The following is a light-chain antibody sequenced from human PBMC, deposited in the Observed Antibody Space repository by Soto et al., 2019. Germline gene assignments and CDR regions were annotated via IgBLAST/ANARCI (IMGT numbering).Light chain of an antibody. Sequence: SVVLNSPGIRSYSAGERATLSCRAGHSVSTSSLAWYQHRFGQAPRLLIYGASRRATGIPDRFSGSGSGTDFTLTISRLEPEYFAVYDCQQCGSSAWTFGYGTKV. CDR3: QQCGSSAWT. J-gene: IGKJ1*01. V-gene: IGKV3-20*01. CDR1: HSVSTSS. CDR2: GAS.